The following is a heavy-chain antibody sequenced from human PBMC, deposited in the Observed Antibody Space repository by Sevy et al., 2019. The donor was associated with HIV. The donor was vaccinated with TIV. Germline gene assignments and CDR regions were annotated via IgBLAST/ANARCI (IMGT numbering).Heavy chain of an antibody. CDR1: GFTFSSYS. CDR2: ISSSSSYI. CDR3: AREAIAAAGRRAFDI. Sequence: GGSLRLSCAASGFTFSSYSMNWVRQAPGKGLEWVSSISSSSSYIYYADSVKGRFTISRDNAKNSRYRQMNSLRAEDTAVYYCAREAIAAAGRRAFDIWGQGTMVTVSS. V-gene: IGHV3-21*01. J-gene: IGHJ3*02. D-gene: IGHD6-13*01.